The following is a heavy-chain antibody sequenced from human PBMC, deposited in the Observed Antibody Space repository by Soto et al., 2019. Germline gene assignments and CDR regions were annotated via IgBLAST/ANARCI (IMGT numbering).Heavy chain of an antibody. CDR2: IKGGDGNT. Sequence: QVQLVQSGAEEKKPGASVKASCKASGYTFTSYAIHWVRQAPGQRLEWMGWIKGGDGNTKYSQKFQGRVTITRDTSASTGYMELSNLRSEDTAVYYGAISIIAAVGTPFDNWGQGTLVTVSS. CDR3: AISIIAAVGTPFDN. V-gene: IGHV1-3*05. CDR1: GYTFTSYA. D-gene: IGHD6-13*01. J-gene: IGHJ4*02.